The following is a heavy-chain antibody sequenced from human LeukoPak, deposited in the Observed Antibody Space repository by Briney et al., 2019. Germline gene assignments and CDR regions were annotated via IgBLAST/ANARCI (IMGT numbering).Heavy chain of an antibody. Sequence: PSETLSLTCTVSGGSISSYYWSWIRQPPGKGLEWIGYIYYSGSTNYNPSLKSRVTISVDTSKDQFSLKPSSVTAADTAVYYCARSDYYYMDVWGKGTTVTVSS. V-gene: IGHV4-59*01. CDR3: ARSDYYYMDV. CDR2: IYYSGST. CDR1: GGSISSYY. J-gene: IGHJ6*03.